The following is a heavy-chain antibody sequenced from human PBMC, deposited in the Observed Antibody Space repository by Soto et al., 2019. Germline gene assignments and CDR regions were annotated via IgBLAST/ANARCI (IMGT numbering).Heavy chain of an antibody. CDR1: GGTFSSYA. CDR2: IIPIFGTA. CDR3: ARERSVRDEYDAFDI. V-gene: IGHV1-69*13. Sequence: SVKVSCKASGGTFSSYAISWVRQAPGQGLEWMGVIIPIFGTANYAQKFQGRVTITADESTSTAYMELSSLRSEGTAVYYCARERSVRDEYDAFDIWGQGTMVTVSS. J-gene: IGHJ3*02. D-gene: IGHD3-10*01.